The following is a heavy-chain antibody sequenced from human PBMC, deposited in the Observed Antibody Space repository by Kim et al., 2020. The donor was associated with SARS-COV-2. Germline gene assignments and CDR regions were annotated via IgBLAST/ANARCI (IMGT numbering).Heavy chain of an antibody. CDR3: ARVGSGIPVSPYFYY. D-gene: IGHD1-26*01. CDR1: GFTFSIYS. CDR2: ISYDGSDA. Sequence: GGSLRLSCVASGFTFSIYSIHWVRQAPGRGLEWVAVISYDGSDAFYADSVKGRFTISRDNSKDTLFVQMNGLRVDDTAVYYCARVGSGIPVSPYFYY. V-gene: IGHV3-30*04. J-gene: IGHJ6*01.